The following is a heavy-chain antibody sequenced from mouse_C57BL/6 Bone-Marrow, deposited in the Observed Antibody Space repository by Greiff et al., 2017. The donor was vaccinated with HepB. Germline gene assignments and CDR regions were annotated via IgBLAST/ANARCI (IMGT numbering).Heavy chain of an antibody. Sequence: EVQLVESGGGLVKPGGSLKLSCAASGFTFSYYGMHWVRQAPEKGLEWVAYISSGSSTIYYADTVKGRFTISRDNAKNTLFLQMTSLRSEDTAMYYCARSYYFDYWGQGTTLTVSS. CDR2: ISSGSSTI. CDR3: ARSYYFDY. J-gene: IGHJ2*01. CDR1: GFTFSYYG. V-gene: IGHV5-17*01.